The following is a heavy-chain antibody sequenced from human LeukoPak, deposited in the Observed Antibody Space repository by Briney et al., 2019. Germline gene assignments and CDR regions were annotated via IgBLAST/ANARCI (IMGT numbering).Heavy chain of an antibody. D-gene: IGHD2-15*01. CDR2: ISYDGSNK. CDR1: GFTFSTYA. J-gene: IGHJ4*02. V-gene: IGHV3-30-3*01. Sequence: GGSLRLSCAASGFTFSTYAMHWVRQAPGKGLEWVAIISYDGSNKYYADSVKGRFTISRDNSKNTLYLQMNSLRAEDTAVYYCARRYCSGGSCYISYWGQGTLVTVSS. CDR3: ARRYCSGGSCYISY.